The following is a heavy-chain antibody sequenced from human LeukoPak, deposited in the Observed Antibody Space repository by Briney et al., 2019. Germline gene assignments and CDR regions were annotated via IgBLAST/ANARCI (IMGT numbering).Heavy chain of an antibody. D-gene: IGHD6-13*01. CDR2: IYYSGST. CDR1: GGSIISYY. J-gene: IGHJ3*02. CDR3: ASIAAAGVGPFDI. V-gene: IGHV4-59*08. Sequence: SETLSLTCTVSGGSIISYYWSWIRQPPGKGLEWIGYIYYSGSTNYNPSLKSRVTISVDTSKNQFSLKLSSVTAADTAVYYCASIAAAGVGPFDIWGQGTMVTVSS.